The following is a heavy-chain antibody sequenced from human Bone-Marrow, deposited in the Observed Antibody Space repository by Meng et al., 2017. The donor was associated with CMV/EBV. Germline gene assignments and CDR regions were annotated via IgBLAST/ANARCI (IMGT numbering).Heavy chain of an antibody. Sequence: GESLKISCAASGFTFSSYSMNWVRQAPGKGLEWVSSISSSSSYIYYADSVKGRFTISRDNAKNSLYLQMNSLRAEDTAVYYSARNNKLRFLEWLKVDYWGQGTLVTVSS. CDR3: ARNNKLRFLEWLKVDY. CDR1: GFTFSSYS. CDR2: ISSSSSYI. D-gene: IGHD3-3*01. J-gene: IGHJ4*02. V-gene: IGHV3-21*01.